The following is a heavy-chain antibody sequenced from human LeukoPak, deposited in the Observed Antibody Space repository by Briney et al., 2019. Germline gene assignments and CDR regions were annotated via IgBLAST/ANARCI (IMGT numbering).Heavy chain of an antibody. CDR3: ATLAAAGQAYFDY. V-gene: IGHV1-24*01. CDR1: GYTLTELS. CDR2: FDPEDGET. J-gene: IGHJ4*02. D-gene: IGHD6-13*01. Sequence: GASVKVSCKVSGYTLTELSMHWVRQAPGEGLEWMGGFDPEDGETIYAQKFQGRVTMTEDTSTDTAYMGLSSLRSEDTAVYYCATLAAAGQAYFDYWGQGTLVTVSS.